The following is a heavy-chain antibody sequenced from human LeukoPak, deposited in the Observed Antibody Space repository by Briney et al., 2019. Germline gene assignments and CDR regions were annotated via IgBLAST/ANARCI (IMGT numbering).Heavy chain of an antibody. CDR2: IYWDDDK. D-gene: IGHD6-6*01. CDR3: ARDGSSYYMDV. V-gene: IGHV2-5*08. Sequence: SGPALVKPTQTLTLTCTFSGFSLSTSGMCVSWIRQPPGKALEWLALIYWDDDKRYNPSLKSRLTITKDTSKNQVVLTMTNMDPVDTATYYCARDGSSYYMDVWGKGTTVTVSS. J-gene: IGHJ6*03. CDR1: GFSLSTSGMC.